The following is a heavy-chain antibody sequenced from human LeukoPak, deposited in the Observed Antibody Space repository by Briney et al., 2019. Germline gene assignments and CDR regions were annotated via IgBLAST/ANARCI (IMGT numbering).Heavy chain of an antibody. D-gene: IGHD3-22*01. CDR1: GFTFSNYG. J-gene: IGHJ4*02. Sequence: PGGSLRLSCAASGFTFSNYGMSWVRQAPGKGLEWVSAISGSDGSRYYADSVKGRFTISRDSSKNTLYLQMNSLRAEDTAIYYCARAAYDNSGYLTLWGQGTLVTVSS. V-gene: IGHV3-23*01. CDR3: ARAAYDNSGYLTL. CDR2: ISGSDGSR.